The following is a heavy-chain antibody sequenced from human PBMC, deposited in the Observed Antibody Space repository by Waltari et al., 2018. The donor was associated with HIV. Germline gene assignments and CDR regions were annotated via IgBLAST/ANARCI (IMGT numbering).Heavy chain of an antibody. Sequence: QVQLVQSGAEVKKPGASVKVSCKVSGYTLPELSMHWVRQAPGKGLEWMGGFDPEDGETIYAQKFQGRVTMTEDTSTDTAYMELSSLRSEDTAVYYCATDDVSSGWSRSSGGGGVWGQGTTVTVSS. CDR2: FDPEDGET. V-gene: IGHV1-24*01. CDR3: ATDDVSSGWSRSSGGGGV. J-gene: IGHJ6*02. D-gene: IGHD6-19*01. CDR1: GYTLPELS.